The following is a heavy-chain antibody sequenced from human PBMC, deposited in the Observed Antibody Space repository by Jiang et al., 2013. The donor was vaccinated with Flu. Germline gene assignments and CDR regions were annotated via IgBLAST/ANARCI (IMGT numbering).Heavy chain of an antibody. J-gene: IGHJ5*02. CDR1: GYTFTSYG. Sequence: YGAEVKKPGASVKVSCKASGYTFTSYGISWVRQAPGQGLEWMGWISAYNGNTNYAQKLQGRVTMTTDTSTSTAYMELRSLRSDDTAVYYCARKVAYGLRSPRGWFDPWGQGTLVTVSS. D-gene: IGHD3-3*01. CDR2: ISAYNGNT. V-gene: IGHV1-18*01. CDR3: ARKVAYGLRSPRGWFDP.